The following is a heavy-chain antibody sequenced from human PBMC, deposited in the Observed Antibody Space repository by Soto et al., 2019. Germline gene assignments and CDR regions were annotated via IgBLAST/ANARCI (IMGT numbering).Heavy chain of an antibody. Sequence: PGESLKISCSVYGYTFTTHWIAGVREMPGRGLEWMARIDPSDSYSNYSPSFKGHVSVSVDKSTNTAYLQWTSLKASDTAVYYCVRHFGISDEGNCWGQGTPVTVSS. J-gene: IGHJ4*02. V-gene: IGHV5-10-1*01. CDR2: IDPSDSYS. CDR3: VRHFGISDEGNC. CDR1: GYTFTTHW. D-gene: IGHD3-10*01.